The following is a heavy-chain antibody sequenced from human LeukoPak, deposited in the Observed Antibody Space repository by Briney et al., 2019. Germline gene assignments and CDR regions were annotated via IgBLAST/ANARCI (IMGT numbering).Heavy chain of an antibody. D-gene: IGHD6-13*01. CDR2: IYHSGST. J-gene: IGHJ4*02. CDR1: AYSISSGYY. CDR3: ARNLIPEQLVLNF. V-gene: IGHV4-38-2*02. Sequence: SETLSLTCTVSAYSISSGYYWGWVRQPPGKGLEWIGNIYHSGSTNYNPSLKSRVTMSVDTSKNQFSLNLKSVTPEDTAVYYCARNLIPEQLVLNFWGQGTLVTVSS.